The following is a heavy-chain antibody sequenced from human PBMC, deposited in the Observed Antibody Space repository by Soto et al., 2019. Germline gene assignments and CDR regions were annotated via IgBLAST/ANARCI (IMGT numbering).Heavy chain of an antibody. CDR2: ISGSGGST. Sequence: GGSLRLSCAASGFTFSSYAMSWVRQAPGKGLEWVSAISGSGGSTYYADSVKGRFTISRDNSKNTLYLQMNSLRAEDTAVYYCAKDLPDIVVVVAATPDYWGQGTLVTVSS. D-gene: IGHD2-15*01. CDR3: AKDLPDIVVVVAATPDY. V-gene: IGHV3-23*01. CDR1: GFTFSSYA. J-gene: IGHJ4*02.